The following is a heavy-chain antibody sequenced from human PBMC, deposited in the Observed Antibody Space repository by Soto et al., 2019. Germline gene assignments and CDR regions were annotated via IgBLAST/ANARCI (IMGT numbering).Heavy chain of an antibody. J-gene: IGHJ4*02. Sequence: SETLSLTCTVSGGSISSSIYYWGWIRQPPGKGLEWIGSIYYSGSTYYNPSLKSRVTISVDTSKNQFSLKLSSVTAADTAVYYCASFISSIADILRDYCGQGTLVTVSS. D-gene: IGHD6-6*01. V-gene: IGHV4-39*01. CDR1: GGSISSSIYY. CDR3: ASFISSIADILRDY. CDR2: IYYSGST.